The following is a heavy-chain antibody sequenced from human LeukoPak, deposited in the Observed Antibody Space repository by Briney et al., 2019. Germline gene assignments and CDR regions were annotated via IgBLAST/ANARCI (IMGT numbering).Heavy chain of an antibody. V-gene: IGHV3-30*18. CDR2: ISYDGSNK. CDR1: GFTFSSYG. Sequence: GRSLRLSCAASGFTFSSYGMHWVRQAPGKGLEWVAVISYDGSNKYYADSVKGRFTISRDNSKNTLYLQMNSLRAEDTAVYYCAKREKGTTGRFFDYWGQGTLVTVSS. J-gene: IGHJ4*02. CDR3: AKREKGTTGRFFDY. D-gene: IGHD4-17*01.